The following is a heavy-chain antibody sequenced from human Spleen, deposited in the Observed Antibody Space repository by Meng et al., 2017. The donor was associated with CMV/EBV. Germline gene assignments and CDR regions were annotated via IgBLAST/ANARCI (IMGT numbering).Heavy chain of an antibody. Sequence: GVLKISCAASGFTFSSYWMSWVRQAPGKGLEWVANIKQDGSEKYYVDSVKGRFTISRDNAKNSLYLQMNSLRAEDTTVYYCAGRLALFDYWGQGTLVTVSS. CDR2: IKQDGSEK. CDR1: GFTFSSYW. D-gene: IGHD6-19*01. CDR3: AGRLALFDY. V-gene: IGHV3-7*01. J-gene: IGHJ4*02.